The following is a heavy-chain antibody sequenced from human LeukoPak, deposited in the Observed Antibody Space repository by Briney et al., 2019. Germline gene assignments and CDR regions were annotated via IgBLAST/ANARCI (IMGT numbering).Heavy chain of an antibody. CDR2: IYYSGST. V-gene: IGHV4-39*01. Sequence: SETLSLTCTVSGGSISSGTYYWGWVRQPPGKGLEWIGSIYYSGSTSYNPSLKSRVTISVDTSRNQFSLKLDSVTAADTAVYYCARNTSDSGTSYFDYWGQGTLVTVSS. D-gene: IGHD1-26*01. CDR1: GGSISSGTYY. CDR3: ARNTSDSGTSYFDY. J-gene: IGHJ4*02.